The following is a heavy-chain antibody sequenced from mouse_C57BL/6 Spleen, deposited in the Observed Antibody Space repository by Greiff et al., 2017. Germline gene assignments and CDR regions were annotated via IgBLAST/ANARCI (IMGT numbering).Heavy chain of an antibody. CDR3: AREIYYYRRGSYAMDY. CDR1: GYTFTDYY. D-gene: IGHD1-1*01. CDR2: IHPNNGGT. J-gene: IGHJ4*01. V-gene: IGHV1-18*01. Sequence: EVQLQQSGPELVKPGASVKIPCKASGYTFTDYYMDWVKQSPGKSLEWIGDIHPNNGGTIYNQKFKGKATLTVDKSSSTAYMELRSLTSEDTAVYDCAREIYYYRRGSYAMDYWGQGPSVTVSS.